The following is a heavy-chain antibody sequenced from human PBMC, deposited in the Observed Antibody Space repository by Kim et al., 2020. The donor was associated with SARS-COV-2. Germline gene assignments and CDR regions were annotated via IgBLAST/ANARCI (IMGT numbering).Heavy chain of an antibody. V-gene: IGHV3-23*01. CDR3: AKDVRYCASTRCYTGFDY. Sequence: KGRCTISRDNSKNPLYLQMNNLGAEDTAVYYCAKDVRYCASTRCYTGFDYWGQGTLVTVSS. J-gene: IGHJ4*02. D-gene: IGHD2-2*02.